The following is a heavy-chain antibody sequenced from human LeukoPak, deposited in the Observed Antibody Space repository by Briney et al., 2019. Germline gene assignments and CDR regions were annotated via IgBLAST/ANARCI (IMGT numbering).Heavy chain of an antibody. V-gene: IGHV1-2*02. CDR3: MRDTAMLCFDH. CDR2: IYPNSGDT. Sequence: EASVKVSCKASGYTFSDYYMHWVRQAPGQGLEWMGWIYPNSGDTNYAQNFQGRVTMTRDTSITTAYMELSSLTSDDTAVYYCMRDTAMLCFDHWGQGTLVTVSS. J-gene: IGHJ4*02. D-gene: IGHD5-18*01. CDR1: GYTFSDYY.